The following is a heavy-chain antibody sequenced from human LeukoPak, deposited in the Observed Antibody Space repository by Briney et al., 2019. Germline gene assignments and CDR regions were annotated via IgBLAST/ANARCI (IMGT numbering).Heavy chain of an antibody. CDR2: IYSGGST. J-gene: IGHJ4*02. D-gene: IGHD4-17*01. CDR3: AIDLATVTTRDD. CDR1: GFTVSSNY. Sequence: TGGSLRLSCAASGFTVSSNYISWVRQAPGKGLEWVSVIYSGGSTYYADSVKGRFTISRDNSKNTLYRQRNSLIGEDTAVYYCAIDLATVTTRDDWGQGTLVTVSS. V-gene: IGHV3-53*01.